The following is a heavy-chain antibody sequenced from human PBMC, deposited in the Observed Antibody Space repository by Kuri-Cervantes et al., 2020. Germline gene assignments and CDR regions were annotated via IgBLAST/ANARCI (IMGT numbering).Heavy chain of an antibody. D-gene: IGHD3-22*01. J-gene: IGHJ6*02. CDR3: ARDGSYYYDSSGYYYDYGMGV. Sequence: GGSLRLSCAASGFTFSSYSMNWVRQAPGKGLEWVSYISSSSSTIYYADSVKGRFTISRDNAKNSLYLQMNSLRAEDTAVYYCARDGSYYYDSSGYYYDYGMGVWGQGTTVTVSS. V-gene: IGHV3-48*04. CDR2: ISSSSSTI. CDR1: GFTFSSYS.